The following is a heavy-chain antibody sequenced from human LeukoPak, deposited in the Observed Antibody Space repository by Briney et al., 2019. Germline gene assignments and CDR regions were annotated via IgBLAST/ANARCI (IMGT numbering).Heavy chain of an antibody. Sequence: PGGSLRLSCAASGFTFSSYWMSWVRQAPGKGLEWVANIKQDGSEKHYVDSVKGRFTISRDNAKNSLYLQMNSLRAEDTAVYYCARALAYYYVYMDVWGKGTTVTISS. CDR3: ARALAYYYVYMDV. CDR1: GFTFSSYW. CDR2: IKQDGSEK. D-gene: IGHD3-10*02. J-gene: IGHJ6*03. V-gene: IGHV3-7*01.